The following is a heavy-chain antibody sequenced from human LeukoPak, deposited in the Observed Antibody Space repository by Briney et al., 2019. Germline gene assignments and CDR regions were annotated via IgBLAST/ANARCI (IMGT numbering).Heavy chain of an antibody. V-gene: IGHV4-34*01. D-gene: IGHD1-1*01. CDR3: AGIELATTKFAH. J-gene: IGHJ4*02. Sequence: PSETLSLTCAVYGGSFSAYYWTWIRQPPGKGLEWIGEISHTGSTNYNPSLKSRVTISVDSSQIRFSLKVRSVTAADTAVYYCAGIELATTKFAHWGQGTLVAVSS. CDR1: GGSFSAYY. CDR2: ISHTGST.